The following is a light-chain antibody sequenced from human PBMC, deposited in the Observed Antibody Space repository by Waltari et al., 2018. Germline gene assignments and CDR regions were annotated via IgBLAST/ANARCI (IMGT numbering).Light chain of an antibody. J-gene: IGKJ3*01. Sequence: DVVVTQAPDSLAVSLGEGATINCKSRQSLLYNSEIDNSLSWYQQKPGQPPKLLIYWASTRASGVPDRFSGSGSGTDFTLTISSLQAEDVAVYYCQQYYSTPFTFGPGTKVDIK. V-gene: IGKV4-1*01. CDR3: QQYYSTPFT. CDR2: WAS. CDR1: QSLLYNSEIDNS.